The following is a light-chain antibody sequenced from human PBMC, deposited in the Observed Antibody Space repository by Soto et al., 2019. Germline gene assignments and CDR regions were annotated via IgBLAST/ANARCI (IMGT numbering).Light chain of an antibody. J-gene: IGLJ2*01. CDR2: GNI. V-gene: IGLV1-40*01. CDR1: RSDIGAGYD. Sequence: QSVLTQPPSVSGAPGQRVTISCTGSRSDIGAGYDVHWYQQVPGTAPKLLIYGNINRPSGVPDRLSGSKSGTSASLAITGLQADDEADYYCQSYDSTLTVVFGGGTKLTVL. CDR3: QSYDSTLTVV.